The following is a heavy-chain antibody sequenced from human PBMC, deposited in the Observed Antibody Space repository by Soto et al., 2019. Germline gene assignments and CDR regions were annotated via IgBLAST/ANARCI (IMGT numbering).Heavy chain of an antibody. V-gene: IGHV6-1*01. J-gene: IGHJ3*01. CDR3: ARVPNPFRMKIGYEDALDF. CDR2: TYYRSKWYN. CDR1: GGRVCSYRGA. D-gene: IGHD5-12*01. Sequence: SQTLSLTCASSGGRVCSYRGAWTWIRQSPSRGLEWLGRTYYRSKWYNDYAVSVKSRITINPDTSKNQFSLQLNSVTPEDTAVYYCARVPNPFRMKIGYEDALDFWGQGTMVTVSS.